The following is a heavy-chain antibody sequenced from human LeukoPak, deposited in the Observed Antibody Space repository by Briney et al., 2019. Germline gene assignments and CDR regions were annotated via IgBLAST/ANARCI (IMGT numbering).Heavy chain of an antibody. J-gene: IGHJ4*02. V-gene: IGHV1-3*01. Sequence: ASVNVSCKASGYTFNRYGMHWVRQAPGQRPEWMGWINAGNENTKYSQKFQGRVSITRDTSASTAYMELSSLTSEDTAVYYCARDLYGDYFDYWGQGTPVTVSS. CDR1: GYTFNRYG. CDR3: ARDLYGDYFDY. D-gene: IGHD3-16*01. CDR2: INAGNENT.